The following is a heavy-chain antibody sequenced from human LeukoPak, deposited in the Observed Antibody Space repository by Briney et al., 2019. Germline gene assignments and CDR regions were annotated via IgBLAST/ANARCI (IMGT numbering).Heavy chain of an antibody. CDR1: GYTFTGYY. V-gene: IGHV1-2*04. J-gene: IGHJ6*02. Sequence: ASVKVSCKASGYTFTGYYMHWVRQAPGQGLEWMGRINPNSGGTNYAQRFQGWVTMTRDTSISTAYMELSRLRSDDTAVYYCARGGCSGGSCYATYYYYYGMDVWGQGTTVTVSS. D-gene: IGHD2-15*01. CDR3: ARGGCSGGSCYATYYYYYGMDV. CDR2: INPNSGGT.